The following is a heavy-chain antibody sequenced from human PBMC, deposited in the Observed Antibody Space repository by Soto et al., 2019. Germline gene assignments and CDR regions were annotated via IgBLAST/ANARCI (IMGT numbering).Heavy chain of an antibody. CDR3: AREPSMTTVVPYYYYYGMDV. CDR1: GGTFSSYA. CDR2: IIPIFGTA. Sequence: SVKVSCKASGGTFSSYAISWVRQAPGQGLEWMGGIIPIFGTANYAQKFQGRVTITADESTSTAYMELSSLRSEDTAVYYCAREPSMTTVVPYYYYYGMDVWGQGTTVTVSS. V-gene: IGHV1-69*13. J-gene: IGHJ6*02. D-gene: IGHD4-17*01.